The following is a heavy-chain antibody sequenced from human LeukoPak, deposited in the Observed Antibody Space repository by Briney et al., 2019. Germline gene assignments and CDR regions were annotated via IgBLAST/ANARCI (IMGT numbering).Heavy chain of an antibody. V-gene: IGHV3-23*01. J-gene: IGHJ4*02. CDR1: GFTFSSYT. Sequence: GGSLRLSCAASGFTFSSYTMSWVRQAPGKGLEWVSLINDSGGNTYYADSVKGRFTISRDNSKNTLFLQMSSLRAEDTAVYYCAKTSAGIRGGYFDYWGQGTLVTVSS. CDR2: INDSGGNT. CDR3: AKTSAGIRGGYFDY. D-gene: IGHD3-10*01.